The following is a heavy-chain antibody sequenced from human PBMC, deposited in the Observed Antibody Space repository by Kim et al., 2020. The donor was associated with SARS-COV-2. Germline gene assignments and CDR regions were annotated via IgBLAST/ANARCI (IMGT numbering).Heavy chain of an antibody. D-gene: IGHD2-8*01. V-gene: IGHV4-59*01. Sequence: SETLSLTCTVSSGSINNYYWSWIRQPPEKGLEWIGYISYVGSTYYNPSLRGRVTISVDTSKNQFSLKLSSVTAADTAVYYCARGLRMAPFDYWGQGTLVTVSS. CDR2: ISYVGST. CDR3: ARGLRMAPFDY. CDR1: SGSINNYY. J-gene: IGHJ4*02.